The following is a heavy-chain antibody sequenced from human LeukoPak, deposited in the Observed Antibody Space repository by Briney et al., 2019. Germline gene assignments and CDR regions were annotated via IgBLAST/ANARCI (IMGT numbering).Heavy chain of an antibody. V-gene: IGHV4-4*07. CDR3: ARDLGTSNYGY. CDR2: IYTSGST. CDR1: GGSISSYY. Sequence: SETLSLTCTVSGGSISSYYWSWIRQPAGKGLEWIGRIYTSGSTNYNPSLKSRVTISVDKSKNQFSLKLSFVTAADTAVYYCARDLGTSNYGYWGQGTLATVSS. J-gene: IGHJ4*02. D-gene: IGHD4-11*01.